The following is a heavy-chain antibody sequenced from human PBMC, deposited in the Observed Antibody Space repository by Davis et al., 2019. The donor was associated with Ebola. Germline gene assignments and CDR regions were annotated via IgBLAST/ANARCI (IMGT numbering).Heavy chain of an antibody. J-gene: IGHJ3*02. CDR3: ARPYSSGWLDAFDI. Sequence: GGSLRLSCAASGFTFSSYAMHWVRQAPGKGLEWVAVISYDGSNKYYADSVKGRFTISRDNSKNTLYLQMNSLRAEDTAVYYCARPYSSGWLDAFDIWGQGTMVTVSS. CDR2: ISYDGSNK. CDR1: GFTFSSYA. D-gene: IGHD6-19*01. V-gene: IGHV3-30*04.